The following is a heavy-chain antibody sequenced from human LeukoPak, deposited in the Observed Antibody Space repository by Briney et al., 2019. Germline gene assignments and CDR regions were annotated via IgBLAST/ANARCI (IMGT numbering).Heavy chain of an antibody. D-gene: IGHD4-17*01. V-gene: IGHV1-46*01. J-gene: IGHJ4*02. CDR3: ARDEYGTTYFDY. Sequence: ASVRVSCKASGYTFTSYYMHWVRQAPGQGLEWMGIINPSGGSASYAQKFQGRVTMTRDTSTSTVYMELSSLRSDDTAVYYCARDEYGTTYFDYWGQGTLVTVSS. CDR2: INPSGGSA. CDR1: GYTFTSYY.